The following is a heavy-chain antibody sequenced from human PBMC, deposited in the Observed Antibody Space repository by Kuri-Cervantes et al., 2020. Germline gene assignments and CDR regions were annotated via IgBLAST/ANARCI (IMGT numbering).Heavy chain of an antibody. D-gene: IGHD3-3*01. CDR3: ARDLGHYDFPEYYFDY. V-gene: IGHV3-33*08. CDR2: IWYDGSNK. CDR1: GFTFSSYG. J-gene: IGHJ4*02. Sequence: RGSLRLSCAASGFTFSSYGMHWVRQAPGKGLEWVAVIWYDGSNKYYADSVEGRFTISRDNSKNTLYLQMNSLRAEDTAVYYCARDLGHYDFPEYYFDYWGQGTLVTVSS.